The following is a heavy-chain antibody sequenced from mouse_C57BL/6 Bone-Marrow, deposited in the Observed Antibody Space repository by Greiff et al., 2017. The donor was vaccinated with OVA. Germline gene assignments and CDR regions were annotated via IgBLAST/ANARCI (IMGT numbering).Heavy chain of an antibody. V-gene: IGHV1-63*01. J-gene: IGHJ2*01. CDR2: IYPGGGYT. D-gene: IGHD2-1*01. CDR3: ARGYGNFYFDY. Sequence: QVQLQQSGAELVRPGTSVKMSCKASGYTFTNYWIGWAKQRPGHGLEWIGDIYPGGGYTNYNGKFKGKATLTADKSSSTAYMQFSSLTSEDSAIYYCARGYGNFYFDYWGQGTTLTVSS. CDR1: GYTFTNYW.